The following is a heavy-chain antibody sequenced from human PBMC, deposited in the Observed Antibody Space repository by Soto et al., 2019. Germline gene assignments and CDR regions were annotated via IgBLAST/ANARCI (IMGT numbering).Heavy chain of an antibody. Sequence: PGGSLRLSCAASGFTFSSYGMHWVRQAPGKGLEWVAVIWYDGSNKYYADSVKGRFTISRDNSKNTLYLQMNSLRAEDTAVYYCARDYPNYALDPWGQGTLVTVSS. CDR2: IWYDGSNK. J-gene: IGHJ5*02. CDR1: GFTFSSYG. D-gene: IGHD2-2*01. V-gene: IGHV3-33*01. CDR3: ARDYPNYALDP.